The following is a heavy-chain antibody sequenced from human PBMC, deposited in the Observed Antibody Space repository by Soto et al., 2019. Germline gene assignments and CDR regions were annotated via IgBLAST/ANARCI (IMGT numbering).Heavy chain of an antibody. CDR1: GFTFSGYY. CDR3: ARDPLWGTAMVLWYFDL. CDR2: ISYDGSNK. D-gene: IGHD5-18*01. V-gene: IGHV3-30-3*01. Sequence: GESLRLACAASGFTFSGYYMSWIRQAPGKGLEWVAVISYDGSNKYYADSVKGRFTISRDNSKNTLYLQMNSLRAEDTAVYYCARDPLWGTAMVLWYFDLWGRGTLVTVPQ. J-gene: IGHJ2*01.